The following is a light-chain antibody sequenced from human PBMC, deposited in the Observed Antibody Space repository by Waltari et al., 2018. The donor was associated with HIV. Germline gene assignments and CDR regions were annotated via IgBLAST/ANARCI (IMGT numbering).Light chain of an antibody. Sequence: QSVLTQPPSASGTPGQRVTISCSGSSSNIGSNAVNWYQQVPGTAPKLLIYSDNQRPSGAPDRFSVSKSGTSASRAISGLQSEDEANYYCAAWDDSLNGPLFGGGTKLTVL. J-gene: IGLJ3*02. CDR1: SSNIGSNA. V-gene: IGLV1-44*01. CDR3: AAWDDSLNGPL. CDR2: SDN.